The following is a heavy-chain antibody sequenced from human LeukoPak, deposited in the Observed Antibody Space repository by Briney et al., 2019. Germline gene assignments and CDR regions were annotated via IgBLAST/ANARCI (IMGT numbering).Heavy chain of an antibody. J-gene: IGHJ5*02. CDR2: ISSSGSTI. V-gene: IGHV3-11*01. Sequence: RAGGSLRLSCAASGFTFSDYYMSWIRQAPGKGLEWVSYISSSGSTIYYADSVKGRFTISRDNAKNSLYLQMNSLRAEDTAVYYCARDGTVYHNWFDPWGQGTLVTVSS. CDR1: GFTFSDYY. CDR3: ARDGTVYHNWFDP. D-gene: IGHD1-1*01.